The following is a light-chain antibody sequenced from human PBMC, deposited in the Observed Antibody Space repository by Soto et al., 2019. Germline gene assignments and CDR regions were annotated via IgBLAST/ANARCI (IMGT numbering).Light chain of an antibody. V-gene: IGKV1-33*01. Sequence: DIQMTQSPPSLSASVGDRVTITCQARHDIGNSLNWYQDKPGQAPKLVIYDAYNLETGVPSTFSGSGYGTDFTFTISSLRPEDIATYYCQKSDHLPLFGPGTKVDI. CDR1: HDIGNS. J-gene: IGKJ3*01. CDR3: QKSDHLPL. CDR2: DAY.